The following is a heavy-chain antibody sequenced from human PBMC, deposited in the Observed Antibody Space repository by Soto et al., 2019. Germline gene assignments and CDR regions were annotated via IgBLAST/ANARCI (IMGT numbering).Heavy chain of an antibody. CDR1: GFTFSSYW. Sequence: GGSLRLSCAASGFTFSSYWMHWVRQGPGKGLVWVSRISTDGSSTNYADSVKGRFAISRDNAKSTVYLQMNSLRVEDTAVYYCARGLKGYYGSDYWGQGTLVTVSS. CDR3: ARGLKGYYGSDY. V-gene: IGHV3-74*01. J-gene: IGHJ4*02. D-gene: IGHD3-10*01. CDR2: ISTDGSST.